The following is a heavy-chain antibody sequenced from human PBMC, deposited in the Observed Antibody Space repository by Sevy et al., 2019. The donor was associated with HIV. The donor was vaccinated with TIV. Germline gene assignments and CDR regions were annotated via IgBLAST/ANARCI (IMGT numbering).Heavy chain of an antibody. CDR3: AREGKTTVVTTDPFDY. Sequence: ASVKVSCKASGYTFTSYYMHWVRQAPGQGLEWMGIINPSGGSTSYAQKFQGRVTMTRDTSTSTVYMELSSLRSEDTAVYCCAREGKTTVVTTDPFDYWGQGTLVTVSS. CDR2: INPSGGST. CDR1: GYTFTSYY. V-gene: IGHV1-46*01. D-gene: IGHD4-17*01. J-gene: IGHJ4*02.